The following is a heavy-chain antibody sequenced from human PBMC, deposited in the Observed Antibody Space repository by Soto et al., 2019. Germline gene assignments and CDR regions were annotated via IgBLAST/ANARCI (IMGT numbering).Heavy chain of an antibody. V-gene: IGHV3-21*01. D-gene: IGHD6-19*01. Sequence: EVQLVESGGGLVKPGGSLRLSCAASGFTFSRYSMNWVRQAPGKGLEWVSSISSSSSYIYYADSVKGRFTISRDNAKNSLYLQMNSLRPEDTAVYYFARDSVAGRVSWFDPSGQGTLGTVSA. J-gene: IGHJ5*02. CDR2: ISSSSSYI. CDR3: ARDSVAGRVSWFDP. CDR1: GFTFSRYS.